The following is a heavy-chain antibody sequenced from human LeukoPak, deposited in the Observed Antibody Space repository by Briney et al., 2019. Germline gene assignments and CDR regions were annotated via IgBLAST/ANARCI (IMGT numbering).Heavy chain of an antibody. V-gene: IGHV4-59*08. Sequence: SETLSLTCTVSGGSISSYYWSWIRQPPAKGLEWIGYIYYSGSTNYNPSLKSRVTISVDTSKNQFSPKLSSVNAADTAVYYCASQYCSGGSCYLDYWGQGTLVTVSS. J-gene: IGHJ4*02. D-gene: IGHD2-15*01. CDR2: IYYSGST. CDR1: GGSISSYY. CDR3: ASQYCSGGSCYLDY.